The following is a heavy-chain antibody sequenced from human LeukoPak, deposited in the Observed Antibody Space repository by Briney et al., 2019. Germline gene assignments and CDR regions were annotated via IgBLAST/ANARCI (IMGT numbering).Heavy chain of an antibody. CDR1: GGSISSYY. V-gene: IGHV4-59*01. CDR2: IYYSGST. CDR3: ARAYGQGAFDI. J-gene: IGHJ3*02. D-gene: IGHD3-10*01. Sequence: SETLSLTCTVSGGSISSYYWSWIRQPPGKELEWIGYIYYSGSTNYNPSLKSRVTISVDTSKNQFSLKLSSVTAADTAVYYCARAYGQGAFDIWGQGTMVTVSS.